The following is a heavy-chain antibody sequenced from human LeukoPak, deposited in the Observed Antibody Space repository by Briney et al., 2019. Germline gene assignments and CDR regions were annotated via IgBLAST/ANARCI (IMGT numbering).Heavy chain of an antibody. CDR2: IFRGGTT. CDR1: GFTVNSNF. Sequence: GGSLRLSCTASGFTVNSNFSVSSIYWVRQAPGKGLEWVSVIFRGGTTYYADSVKGRFTISRDNSKNMLFLQMSSLRVEDTAVYYCATDVLRRFAFDIWGRGTMVTVSS. V-gene: IGHV3-66*01. D-gene: IGHD2-15*01. CDR3: ATDVLRRFAFDI. J-gene: IGHJ3*02.